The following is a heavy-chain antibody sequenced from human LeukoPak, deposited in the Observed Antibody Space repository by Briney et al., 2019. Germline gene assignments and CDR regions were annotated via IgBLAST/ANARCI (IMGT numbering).Heavy chain of an antibody. CDR2: IYTSGDT. CDR3: ARGSAMVGGDY. J-gene: IGHJ4*02. CDR1: GGSMGSHC. Sequence: SETLSLTCTVSGGSMGSHCWSWIRQPAGKGLEWIGRIYTSGDTNYNPSLKSRVTMSVDTSKNQFPLKLSSVTAADTAVYYCARGSAMVGGDYWGQGTLVTVSS. V-gene: IGHV4-4*07. D-gene: IGHD5-18*01.